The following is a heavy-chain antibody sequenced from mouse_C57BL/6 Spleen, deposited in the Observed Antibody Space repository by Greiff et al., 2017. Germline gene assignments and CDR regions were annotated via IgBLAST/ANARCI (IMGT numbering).Heavy chain of an antibody. Sequence: PIQGLEWIGNIDPSDSETHYNQKFKDKATLTVDKSSSTAYMQLSSLTSEDSAVYYCARSSSSLYYAMDYWGQGTSVTVSS. CDR3: ARSSSSLYYAMDY. V-gene: IGHV1-52*01. D-gene: IGHD1-1*01. CDR2: IDPSDSET. J-gene: IGHJ4*01.